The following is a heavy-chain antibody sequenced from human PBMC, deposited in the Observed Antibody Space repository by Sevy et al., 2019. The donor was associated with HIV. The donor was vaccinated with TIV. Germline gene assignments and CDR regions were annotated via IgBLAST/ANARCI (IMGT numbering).Heavy chain of an antibody. J-gene: IGHJ6*02. V-gene: IGHV3-48*01. CDR2: ISSSSSTI. Sequence: GGSLRLSCAASGFTFSSYSMNWVRQAPGKGLEWVSYISSSSSTIYYAYSVKGRFTISRDNAKNSWYLQMNSLRAEDTAVYYCAAEYCSSTSCYAGYYYGMDVWGQGTTVTVSS. CDR3: AAEYCSSTSCYAGYYYGMDV. D-gene: IGHD2-2*01. CDR1: GFTFSSYS.